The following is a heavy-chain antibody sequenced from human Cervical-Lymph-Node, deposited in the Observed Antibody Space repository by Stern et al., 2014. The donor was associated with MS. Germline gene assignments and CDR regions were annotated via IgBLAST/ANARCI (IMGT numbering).Heavy chain of an antibody. V-gene: IGHV3-23*04. Sequence: EVQLVESGGNLVQPGGSLRLSCATSGFTFRFYGMAWVRQAPGKGLEWVSGMGGSGNKTYYADSVKGRFAISRDDSRNTLFLVMDSLRAEDTAIYYCAKGRRVGAAGYFDYWGQGVLVTVSS. CDR2: MGGSGNKT. D-gene: IGHD1-26*01. J-gene: IGHJ4*02. CDR1: GFTFRFYG. CDR3: AKGRRVGAAGYFDY.